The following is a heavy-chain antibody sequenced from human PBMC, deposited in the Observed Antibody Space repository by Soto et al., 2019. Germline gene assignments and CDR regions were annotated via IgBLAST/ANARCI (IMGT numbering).Heavy chain of an antibody. J-gene: IGHJ3*02. V-gene: IGHV3-48*04. Sequence: GGSLRLSCAASGFTFSSYSMNWVRQAPGKGLEWVSYISSSSSTIYYADSVKGRFTISRDNAKNSLYLQMNSLRAEDTAVYYCARDNRPPGDAFDIWGQGTMVTVSS. CDR3: ARDNRPPGDAFDI. CDR2: ISSSSSTI. CDR1: GFTFSSYS.